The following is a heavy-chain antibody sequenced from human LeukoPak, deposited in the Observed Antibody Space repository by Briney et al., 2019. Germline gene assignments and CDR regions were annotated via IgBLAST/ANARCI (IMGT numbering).Heavy chain of an antibody. CDR1: GGSLSSYS. CDR2: IYASGST. J-gene: IGHJ5*02. D-gene: IGHD3-10*01. V-gene: IGHV4-4*07. Sequence: SETLSLTCIVSGGSLSSYSWSWIRQPPGKGLEWIGRIYASGSTMYNPSLQSRITISVDTSNNHFSLQLTSVTAADTAVYYCARRMVEARQSSATNWFDTWGQGTLVTVSS. CDR3: ARRMVEARQSSATNWFDT.